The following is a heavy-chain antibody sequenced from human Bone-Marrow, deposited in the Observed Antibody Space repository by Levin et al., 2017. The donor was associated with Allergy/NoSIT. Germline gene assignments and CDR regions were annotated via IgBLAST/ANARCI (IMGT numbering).Heavy chain of an antibody. D-gene: IGHD5-24*01. CDR3: ARADAYNYGYYYGMDV. CDR2: ILHSGSA. Sequence: ETLSLTCSVSGGSISTYYWNWIRQPPGKGLEWIGYILHSGSANYSPSLRSRVSISVDTSKNQFSLKLSSVTAADTAVYYCARADAYNYGYYYGMDVWGQGTTVTVSS. J-gene: IGHJ6*02. CDR1: GGSISTYY. V-gene: IGHV4-59*01.